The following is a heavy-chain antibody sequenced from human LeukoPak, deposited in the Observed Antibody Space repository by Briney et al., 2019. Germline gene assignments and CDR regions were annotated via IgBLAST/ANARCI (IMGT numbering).Heavy chain of an antibody. J-gene: IGHJ5*02. Sequence: SETLSLTCAVYGGSFSGYYWSWIRQPPGKGLEWIGEINHSGSTNYNPSLKSRVTISVDTSKNQFSLKLSSVTAADTAVYDCARLRGRQGSGFDPWGQGTLVTVSS. CDR1: GGSFSGYY. CDR2: INHSGST. CDR3: ARLRGRQGSGFDP. D-gene: IGHD3-10*01. V-gene: IGHV4-34*01.